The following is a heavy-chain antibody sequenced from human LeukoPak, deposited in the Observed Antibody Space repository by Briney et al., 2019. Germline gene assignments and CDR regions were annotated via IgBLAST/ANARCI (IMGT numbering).Heavy chain of an antibody. CDR2: IYTSGST. CDR3: AREEGLWSYLEY. D-gene: IGHD5-18*01. CDR1: GGPISSYY. J-gene: IGHJ4*02. V-gene: IGHV4-4*07. Sequence: SETLSLTCTVSGGPISSYYWTWIRQPAGKGLEWIGRIYTSGSTNYNPSLKSRVTMSVDTSKNQFSLKLSSVTAADTAVYYCAREEGLWSYLEYWGQGTLVTVSS.